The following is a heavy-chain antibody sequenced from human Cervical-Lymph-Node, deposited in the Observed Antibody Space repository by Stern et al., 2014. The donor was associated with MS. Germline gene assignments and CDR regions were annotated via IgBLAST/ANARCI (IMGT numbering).Heavy chain of an antibody. CDR3: ARGDSEAPFYYFDY. CDR2: ITPLFDAT. J-gene: IGHJ4*02. D-gene: IGHD2-21*01. Sequence: VQLVESGAEVKKPGSSVKVSCQTSGGTFSTFAIGWVRQAPGQGLEWMGCITPLFDATNYAQKFQGRLTITADESTRTAYMELSSLRPDDTAKYYCARGDSEAPFYYFDYWGQGTLVTVSS. V-gene: IGHV1-69*01. CDR1: GGTFSTFA.